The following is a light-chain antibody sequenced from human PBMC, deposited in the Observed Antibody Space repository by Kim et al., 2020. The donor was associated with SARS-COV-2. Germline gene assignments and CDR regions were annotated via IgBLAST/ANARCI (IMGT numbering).Light chain of an antibody. CDR3: NSRDSSGNFVV. V-gene: IGLV3-19*01. Sequence: ALGQTVRITCQGDSLRSYYASWYQQKPGQAPVLVIYGKNNRPSGIPDRFSGSSSGNTASLTITGAQEEDEADYYCNSRDSSGNFVVFGGGTQLTVL. CDR1: SLRSYY. J-gene: IGLJ2*01. CDR2: GKN.